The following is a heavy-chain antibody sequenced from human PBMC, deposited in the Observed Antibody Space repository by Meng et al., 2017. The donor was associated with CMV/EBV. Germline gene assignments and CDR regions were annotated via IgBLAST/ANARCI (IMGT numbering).Heavy chain of an antibody. Sequence: SETLSLTCTVSGGSVSSGSYYWSWIRQPPGKGLEWIGYIYYSGSTNYNPSLKSRVTISVDTSKNQFSLKLSSVTAADTAVYYRARDRGVLRFLEWTHPRVDRGPVWFDPWGQGTLVTVSS. CDR1: GGSVSSGSYY. CDR3: ARDRGVLRFLEWTHPRVDRGPVWFDP. V-gene: IGHV4-61*01. CDR2: IYYSGST. D-gene: IGHD3-3*01. J-gene: IGHJ5*02.